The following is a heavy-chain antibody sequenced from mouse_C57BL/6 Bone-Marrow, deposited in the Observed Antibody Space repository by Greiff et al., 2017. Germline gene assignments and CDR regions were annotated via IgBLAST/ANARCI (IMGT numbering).Heavy chain of an antibody. V-gene: IGHV5-4*03. J-gene: IGHJ2*01. Sequence: EVKLVESGGGLAKPGGSLKLSCAASGFTFSSYAMSWVRQTPEKRLEWVATISDGGSYTYYPDNVKGRFTISGDNAKNNLYLQMSHLKSEDTAMYYCARGGYFDYWGQGTTLTVSS. D-gene: IGHD1-1*02. CDR3: ARGGYFDY. CDR2: ISDGGSYT. CDR1: GFTFSSYA.